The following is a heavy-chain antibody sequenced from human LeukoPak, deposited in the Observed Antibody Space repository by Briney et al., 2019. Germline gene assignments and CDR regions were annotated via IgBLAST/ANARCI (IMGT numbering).Heavy chain of an antibody. CDR3: AIRGYRGYYFDY. J-gene: IGHJ4*02. Sequence: ASVKVSCKVSGYTLTELSMHWVRQAPGKGLEWMGGFDPEDGETIYAQKFQGRVTMTEDTSTDTAYMELSSLRSEGTAVYYCAIRGYRGYYFDYWGQGTLVTVSS. CDR2: FDPEDGET. V-gene: IGHV1-24*01. CDR1: GYTLTELS. D-gene: IGHD5-18*01.